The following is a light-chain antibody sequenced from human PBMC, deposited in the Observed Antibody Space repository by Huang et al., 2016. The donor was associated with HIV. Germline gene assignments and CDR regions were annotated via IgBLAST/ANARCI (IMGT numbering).Light chain of an antibody. CDR3: QQSSSTVFT. CDR2: AAS. J-gene: IGKJ4*01. Sequence: DIQMTQSPSSLSASVGDRASITCRASQNINTYLNWYQQKPGKAPRLLIHAASILQSGVSSRFSGSGSGAYFTLTISSLQREDFATYYCQQSSSTVFTFGGGTKVEI. V-gene: IGKV1-39*01. CDR1: QNINTY.